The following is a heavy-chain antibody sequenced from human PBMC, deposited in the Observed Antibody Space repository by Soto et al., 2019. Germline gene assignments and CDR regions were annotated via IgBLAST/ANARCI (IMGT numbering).Heavy chain of an antibody. CDR2: IYYSGST. CDR1: GGSISSSSYY. CDR3: ARVGGSNYFDY. V-gene: IGHV4-39*01. J-gene: IGHJ4*02. D-gene: IGHD1-26*01. Sequence: SETLSLTCTVSGGSISSSSYYWGWIRQPPGKGLEWIGSIYYSGSTYYNPSLKSRVTISVDTSKNQFSLKLSSVTAADTAVYYCARVGGSNYFDYWGQGTLVTVSS.